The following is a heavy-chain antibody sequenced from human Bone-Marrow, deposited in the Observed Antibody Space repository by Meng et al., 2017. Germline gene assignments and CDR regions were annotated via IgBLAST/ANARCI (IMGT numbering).Heavy chain of an antibody. CDR2: INPNSGGT. D-gene: IGHD6-19*01. J-gene: IGHJ4*02. V-gene: IGHV1-2*02. Sequence: ASVKVSCKASGYTFTGYYMHWVRQAPGQGLEWMGWINPNSGGTNYAQKFQGRVTMTRDTSISTAYMELSRLRSDDTAVYYCARVGAIAVVPSFDYWGQGTLVTFSS. CDR1: GYTFTGYY. CDR3: ARVGAIAVVPSFDY.